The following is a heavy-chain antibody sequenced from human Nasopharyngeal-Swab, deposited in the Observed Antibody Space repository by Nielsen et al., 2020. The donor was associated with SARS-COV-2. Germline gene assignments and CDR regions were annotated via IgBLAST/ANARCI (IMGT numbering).Heavy chain of an antibody. CDR2: ISGSGDST. CDR1: GFTFSSYA. J-gene: IGHJ3*02. D-gene: IGHD3-3*01. Sequence: GESLKISCAASGFTFSSYAMSWVRQAPGKGLEWVSAISGSGDSTYYADSVKGRFTISRDNSKNTLFLQMNSLRAEDTAVYYCAKDAPASYYDFWSGYPIAFDIWGQGTMVTVSS. V-gene: IGHV3-23*01. CDR3: AKDAPASYYDFWSGYPIAFDI.